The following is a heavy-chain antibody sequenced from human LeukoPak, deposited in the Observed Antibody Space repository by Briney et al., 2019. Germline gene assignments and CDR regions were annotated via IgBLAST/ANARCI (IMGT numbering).Heavy chain of an antibody. Sequence: SGTLSLTCTVSGGSISSSNWWSWVRQPPGKGLEWIGEIYHSGSTNYNPSLKSRVTISVDKSKNQFSLKLSSVTAADTAVYYCASRWFGESYSSHDAFDIWGQGTMVTVSS. J-gene: IGHJ3*02. V-gene: IGHV4-4*02. CDR2: IYHSGST. CDR1: GGSISSSNW. D-gene: IGHD3-10*01. CDR3: ASRWFGESYSSHDAFDI.